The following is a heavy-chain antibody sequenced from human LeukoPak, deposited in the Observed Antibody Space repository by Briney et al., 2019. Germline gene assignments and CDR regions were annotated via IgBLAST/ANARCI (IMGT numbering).Heavy chain of an antibody. V-gene: IGHV3-11*05. CDR3: ARDNSGRNYFEY. Sequence: PGGSLRLSCAASGFTFSSYWMSWVRQAPGKGLEWISYINIGSDYTNYADSVRGRFTISRDNAKNSLYLQMNSLRDEDTAVYYCARDNSGRNYFEYWGQGTLVTVSS. CDR1: GFTFSSYW. D-gene: IGHD6-19*01. J-gene: IGHJ4*02. CDR2: INIGSDYT.